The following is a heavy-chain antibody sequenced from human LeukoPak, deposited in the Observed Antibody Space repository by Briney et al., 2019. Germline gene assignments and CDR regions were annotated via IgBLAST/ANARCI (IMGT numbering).Heavy chain of an antibody. J-gene: IGHJ5*02. D-gene: IGHD6-6*01. V-gene: IGHV3-11*01. CDR1: GFTFSDYY. Sequence: GGSLRLSCAASGFTFSDYYMSWIRQAPGKGLEWVSYISSSGSTIYYADSVKGRFTISRDNAKNSLYLQMNSLRADDTAVYYCARGIAARPKRRYNWFDPWGQGTLVTVSS. CDR2: ISSSGSTI. CDR3: ARGIAARPKRRYNWFDP.